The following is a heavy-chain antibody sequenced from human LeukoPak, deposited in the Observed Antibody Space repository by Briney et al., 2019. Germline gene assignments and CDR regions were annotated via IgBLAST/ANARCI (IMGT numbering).Heavy chain of an antibody. CDR3: ARHGVMVRGVISDWFDP. V-gene: IGHV4-59*08. D-gene: IGHD3-10*01. J-gene: IGHJ5*02. CDR1: GGSISSYY. Sequence: SETLSLTCTVSGGSISSYYWSWIRQPPGKGLEWIGYIYYSGSTNYNPSLKSRVTISVDTSKNQSSLKLSSVTAADTAVYYCARHGVMVRGVISDWFDPWGQGTLVTVSS. CDR2: IYYSGST.